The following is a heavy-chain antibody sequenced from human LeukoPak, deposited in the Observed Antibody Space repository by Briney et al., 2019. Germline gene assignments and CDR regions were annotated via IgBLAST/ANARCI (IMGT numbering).Heavy chain of an antibody. CDR3: ARQFDGSHPNAFDI. CDR1: GFNFGAYT. V-gene: IGHV3-21*06. Sequence: GGSPRLSCAASGFNFGAYTINWVRQAPGKGLEWVSCIFSRSESILYADSVKGRFSISRDNAKNLLYLQIDSLRVEDTAVYYCARQFDGSHPNAFDIWGQGTMVTVSS. D-gene: IGHD1-26*01. J-gene: IGHJ3*02. CDR2: IFSRSESI.